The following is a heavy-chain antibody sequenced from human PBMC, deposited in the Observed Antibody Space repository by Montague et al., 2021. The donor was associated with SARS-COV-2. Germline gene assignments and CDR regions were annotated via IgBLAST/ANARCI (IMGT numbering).Heavy chain of an antibody. V-gene: IGHV4-39*01. CDR2: IHHSGNT. D-gene: IGHD4-11*01. J-gene: IGHJ5*02. Sequence: SETLSLTCTVSGGSISSGGFYWTWIRQPPGKGLEWIGSIHHSGNTYYNPSLKSRLTISIDTSKNQFSLKLTSLTAADTAVYYCASQVAYLDYFDPWGQGTLVTVSS. CDR1: GGSISSGGFY. CDR3: ASQVAYLDYFDP.